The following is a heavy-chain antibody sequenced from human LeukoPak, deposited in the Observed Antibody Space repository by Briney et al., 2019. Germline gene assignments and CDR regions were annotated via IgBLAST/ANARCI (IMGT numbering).Heavy chain of an antibody. D-gene: IGHD3-22*01. CDR3: ARERDYDSSGYYVFGY. J-gene: IGHJ4*02. Sequence: GGSLRLSCAASGFTVSSSYMSWVRQAPGKGLEWVSFISSGGNTHYADSVKGRFTISRDNSKNTLYLQMNSLRAEDTAVYYCARERDYDSSGYYVFGYWGQGTLVTVSS. CDR2: ISSGGNT. CDR1: GFTVSSSY. V-gene: IGHV3-53*01.